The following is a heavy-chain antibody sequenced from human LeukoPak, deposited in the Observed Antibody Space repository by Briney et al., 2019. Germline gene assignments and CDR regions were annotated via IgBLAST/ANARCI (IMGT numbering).Heavy chain of an antibody. Sequence: GSLRLSCTASGFTSGFSFSTYAMSWVRQAPGKGLGWVSTISSSGGSTYYADSVKGRFTISRDNSKSTLYLQMDTLRADDTAVYYCAKDGWYYDSSGLGAFDVWGQGTMVTVSS. CDR3: AKDGWYYDSSGLGAFDV. D-gene: IGHD3-22*01. V-gene: IGHV3-23*01. CDR1: GFSFSTYA. CDR2: ISSSGGST. J-gene: IGHJ3*01.